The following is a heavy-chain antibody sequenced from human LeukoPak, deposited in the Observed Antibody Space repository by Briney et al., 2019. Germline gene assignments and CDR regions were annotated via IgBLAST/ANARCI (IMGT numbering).Heavy chain of an antibody. V-gene: IGHV3-21*01. D-gene: IGHD1-1*01. J-gene: IGHJ4*02. CDR1: GFTFSSYS. CDR2: ISSSSSYI. CDR3: ARDDWNDRDFDY. Sequence: GGSLRLSCAASGFTFSSYSMNWVRQAPGKGLEWVSSISSSSSYIYYADSVKGRFTISRDNAKSSLYLQMNSLRAEDTAVYYCARDDWNDRDFDYWGQGTLVTVSS.